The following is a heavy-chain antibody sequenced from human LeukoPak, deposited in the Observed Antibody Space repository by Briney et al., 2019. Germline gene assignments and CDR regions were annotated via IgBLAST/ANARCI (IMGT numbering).Heavy chain of an antibody. CDR3: ARGGPYYDSSGYYFI. D-gene: IGHD3-22*01. CDR1: GFTFSSYW. Sequence: PGGSLRLSCAASGFTFSSYWMHWVRQAPGKGLAWVSRINSDGSSTSYADSVKGRFTISRDNAKNTLYLQMNSLRAEDTAVYYCARGGPYYDSSGYYFIWGQGTLVTVSS. V-gene: IGHV3-74*01. CDR2: INSDGSST. J-gene: IGHJ4*02.